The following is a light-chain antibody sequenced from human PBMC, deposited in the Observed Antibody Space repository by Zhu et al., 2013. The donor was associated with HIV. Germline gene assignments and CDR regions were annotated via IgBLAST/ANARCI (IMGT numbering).Light chain of an antibody. CDR2: GAS. CDR3: QNYNSVPLN. V-gene: IGKV1-27*01. Sequence: DIRMTQSPSSLSASVGDRVTITCRASQDITNYLAWYHQKPGTAPQVVIYGASSLQFGVPSRFRGAKSGSDFTLTISGLQPEDVGTYYCQNYNSVPLNFGGGTTIEIK. CDR1: QDITNY. J-gene: IGKJ4*01.